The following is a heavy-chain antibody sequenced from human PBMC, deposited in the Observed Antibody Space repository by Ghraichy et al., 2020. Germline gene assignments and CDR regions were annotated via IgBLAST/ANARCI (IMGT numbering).Heavy chain of an antibody. Sequence: LSLTCVASGFTFSGYWMQWVRQAPGKGLEWVANIRQDGNEKYYVDSVNGRFTISRDNARNSLYLQMNSLRAEDTAVYYCARRYFDSWGQGTLVTVSS. CDR3: ARRYFDS. J-gene: IGHJ4*02. CDR2: IRQDGNEK. CDR1: GFTFSGYW. V-gene: IGHV3-7*03.